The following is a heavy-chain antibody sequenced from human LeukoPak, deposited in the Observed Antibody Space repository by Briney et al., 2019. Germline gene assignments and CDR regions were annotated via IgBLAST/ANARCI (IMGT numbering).Heavy chain of an antibody. Sequence: SETLSLTCTVSGGSISSGGYYWSWIRQHPGKGLEWIGYIYYSGSTYYNPSLKSRVTISVDTPKNQFSLKLSSVTAADTAVYYCATPGYCSGGSCPFDYWGQGTLVTVSS. CDR1: GGSISSGGYY. J-gene: IGHJ4*02. V-gene: IGHV4-31*03. CDR3: ATPGYCSGGSCPFDY. CDR2: IYYSGST. D-gene: IGHD2-15*01.